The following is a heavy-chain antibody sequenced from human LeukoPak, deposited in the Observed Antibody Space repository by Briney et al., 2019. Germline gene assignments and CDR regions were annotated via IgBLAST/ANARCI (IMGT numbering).Heavy chain of an antibody. CDR3: AKGVGYCSGGSCQQFDY. J-gene: IGHJ4*02. CDR1: GFTFSSYA. CDR2: ISISGGST. V-gene: IGHV3-23*01. D-gene: IGHD2-15*01. Sequence: GGSLRLSCAASGFTFSSYAMSWVRQAPGKGLEWVSTISISGGSTYSADSAKGRFTISRDNSKNTLYLQMNSLRAEDTAVYYCAKGVGYCSGGSCQQFDYWGQGTLVTVSS.